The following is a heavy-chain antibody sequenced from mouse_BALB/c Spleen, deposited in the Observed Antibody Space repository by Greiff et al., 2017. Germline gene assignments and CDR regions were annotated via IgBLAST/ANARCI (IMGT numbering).Heavy chain of an antibody. CDR2: INSNGGST. CDR1: GFTFSSYG. D-gene: IGHD2-2*01. Sequence: EVQGVESGGGLVQPGGSLKLSCAASGFTFSSYGMSWVRQTPDKRLELVATINSNGGSTYYPDSVKGRFSISRDNAKNTLYLQMSSLKSEDTAMYYCARGGYAGMDYWGQGTSVTVSS. CDR3: ARGGYAGMDY. J-gene: IGHJ4*01. V-gene: IGHV5-6-3*01.